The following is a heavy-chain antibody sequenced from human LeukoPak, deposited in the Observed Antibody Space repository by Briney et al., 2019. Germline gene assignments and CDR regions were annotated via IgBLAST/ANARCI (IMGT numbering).Heavy chain of an antibody. CDR2: IYYSGST. CDR1: GVSISRSY. CDR3: ARSKIGSHYYDSSGYAFEI. V-gene: IGHV4-59*01. J-gene: IGHJ3*02. Sequence: SETLSLTCTVSGVSISRSYWNWIRQPPGKGLEWIGFIYYSGSTNYNPSLKSRVSISVDTSKNQFSVKLSSVTAADTAVYYCARSKIGSHYYDSSGYAFEIWGQGTMVTVSS. D-gene: IGHD3-22*01.